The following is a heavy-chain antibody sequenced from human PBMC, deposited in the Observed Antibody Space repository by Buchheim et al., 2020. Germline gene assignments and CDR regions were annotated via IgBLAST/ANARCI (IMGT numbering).Heavy chain of an antibody. J-gene: IGHJ6*02. Sequence: EVQLVESGGGLVQPGGSLRLSCAASGFTFSSYAMHWVRQAPGKGLEYVSAISSNGGSTYYANSVKGRFTISRDNSKNTLYLQMGSLRAEDMAVYYCARIAGSNYYYYYGMDVWGQGTT. CDR1: GFTFSSYA. CDR3: ARIAGSNYYYYYGMDV. D-gene: IGHD4-11*01. V-gene: IGHV3-64*01. CDR2: ISSNGGST.